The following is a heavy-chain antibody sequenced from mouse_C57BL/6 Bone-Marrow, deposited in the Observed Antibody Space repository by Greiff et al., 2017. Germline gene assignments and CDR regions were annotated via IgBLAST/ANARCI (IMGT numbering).Heavy chain of an antibody. J-gene: IGHJ3*01. D-gene: IGHD2-5*01. CDR1: GYSITSGYY. V-gene: IGHV3-6*01. CDR3: ARDSYSNYEGFAY. Sequence: VQLKESGPGLVKPSQSLSLTCSVTGYSITSGYYWNWIRQFPGNKLEWMGYISYDGSNNYNPSLKNRISITRDTSKNQFFLKLNSVTTEDTATYYCARDSYSNYEGFAYWGQGTLVTVSA. CDR2: ISYDGSN.